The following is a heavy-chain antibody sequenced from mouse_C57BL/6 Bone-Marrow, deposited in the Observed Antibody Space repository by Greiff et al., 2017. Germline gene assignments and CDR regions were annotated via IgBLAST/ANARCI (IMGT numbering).Heavy chain of an antibody. Sequence: VQLKQSGAELARPGASVKLSCKASGYTFTSYGISWVKQRTGQGLEWIGEIYPRRGNTYYNEKFKGKATLTADKSSSTAYMELRSLTSEDSAVYFCARYGGYYDYDVGYFDVWGTGTTVTVSS. D-gene: IGHD2-4*01. V-gene: IGHV1-81*01. J-gene: IGHJ1*03. CDR3: ARYGGYYDYDVGYFDV. CDR1: GYTFTSYG. CDR2: IYPRRGNT.